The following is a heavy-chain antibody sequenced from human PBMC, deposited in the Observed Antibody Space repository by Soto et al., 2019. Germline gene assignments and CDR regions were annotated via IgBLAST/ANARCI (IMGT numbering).Heavy chain of an antibody. D-gene: IGHD3-3*01. Sequence: GGSLRLSCAASGFTFSNCGMHWVRQAPGKGLEWVAVFTRGGRNTYYVDSVKGRFTISRDNSKNTLYLQMTSLRAEHTAVYYCAKGQPGPQHYYFWSGLIDPWGQGTLVTVSS. CDR2: FTRGGRNT. V-gene: IGHV3-30*18. CDR3: AKGQPGPQHYYFWSGLIDP. CDR1: GFTFSNCG. J-gene: IGHJ5*02.